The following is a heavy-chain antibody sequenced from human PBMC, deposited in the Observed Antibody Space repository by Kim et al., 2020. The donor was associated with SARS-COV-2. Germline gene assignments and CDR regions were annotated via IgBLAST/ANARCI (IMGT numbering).Heavy chain of an antibody. CDR1: GFTFSSYA. J-gene: IGHJ6*02. CDR3: ARAPPIAVAGTGDYYYYGMDV. CDR2: ISYDGSNK. Sequence: GGSLRLSCAASGFTFSSYAMHWVRQAPGKGLEWVAVISYDGSNKYYADSVKGRFTISRDNSKNTLYLQMNSLRAEDTAVYYCARAPPIAVAGTGDYYYYGMDVWGQGTTVTVSS. D-gene: IGHD6-19*01. V-gene: IGHV3-30*04.